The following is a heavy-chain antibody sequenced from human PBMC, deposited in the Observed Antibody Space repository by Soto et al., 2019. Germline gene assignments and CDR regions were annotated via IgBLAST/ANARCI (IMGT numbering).Heavy chain of an antibody. D-gene: IGHD1-26*01. J-gene: IGHJ4*02. V-gene: IGHV1-2*02. CDR3: ARDLIQGATILPY. CDR1: GYPFTGYS. Sequence: SVKVSCKASGYPFTGYSIHWVRQAPGQGLEWMGWIDPNSGGASYAQNFQGRVTMTGDTSISTAYMELTSLRADDTAVYYCARDLIQGATILPYWCPGIVVTVFS. CDR2: IDPNSGGA.